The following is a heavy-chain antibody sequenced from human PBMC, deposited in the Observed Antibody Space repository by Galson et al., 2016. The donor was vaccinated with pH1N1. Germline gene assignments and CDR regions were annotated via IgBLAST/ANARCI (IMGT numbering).Heavy chain of an antibody. Sequence: TLSLTCTVSGGSISSDSYYWSWIRQPAGKGLEWIGRIYTSGGTNYNPSLKSRVTISVDTSKNQFSLKLSSVTAADTAVYYCAGEDRIAAVGSTGYYYYGMDVWGQGTTVTVSS. CDR3: AGEDRIAAVGSTGYYYYGMDV. CDR1: GGSISSDSYY. D-gene: IGHD6-13*01. J-gene: IGHJ6*02. V-gene: IGHV4-61*02. CDR2: IYTSGGT.